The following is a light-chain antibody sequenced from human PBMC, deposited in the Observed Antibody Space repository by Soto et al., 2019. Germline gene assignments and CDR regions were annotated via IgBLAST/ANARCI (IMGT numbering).Light chain of an antibody. CDR2: KAS. Sequence: AIQLTQSPSSLSASVGDRVTITCRASQGIGDALGWYQQKPGKAPKLLIYKASTLKSGVPSRFSGSGSGTEFTLTISSLQPDDFATYYCQHYNSYSEAFGQGTKVDIK. CDR3: QHYNSYSEA. CDR1: QGIGDA. J-gene: IGKJ1*01. V-gene: IGKV1-13*02.